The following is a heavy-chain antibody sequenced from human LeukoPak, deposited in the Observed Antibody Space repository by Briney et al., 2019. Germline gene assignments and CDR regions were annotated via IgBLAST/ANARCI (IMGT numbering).Heavy chain of an antibody. D-gene: IGHD3-22*01. CDR1: GFTFSSYN. V-gene: IGHV3-48*02. Sequence: PGGSLTLSCAASGFTFSSYNMNWVRQAPGKGLEWVSYISSSSSTIYYADSVKGRFTMSRDNPKNSLYLQMNSLRDEDTAVYYCARDYYDSTGYHDAFDIWGQGTMVTVSS. CDR2: ISSSSSTI. J-gene: IGHJ3*02. CDR3: ARDYYDSTGYHDAFDI.